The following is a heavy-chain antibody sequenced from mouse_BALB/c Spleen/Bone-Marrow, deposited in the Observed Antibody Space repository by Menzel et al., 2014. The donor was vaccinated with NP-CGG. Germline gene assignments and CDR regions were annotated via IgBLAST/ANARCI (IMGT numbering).Heavy chain of an antibody. CDR2: INPSTGYT. V-gene: IGHV1-7*01. J-gene: IGHJ4*01. Sequence: VKLMESGAELAKPGASVKMSCKASGYTFTSYWMHWVKQRPGQGLEWIGYINPSTGYTEYNQKFKDKATLTADKSSSTACMQLSSLTSEDSAVYYCARQITTVDYAMDYWGQGTSVTVSS. D-gene: IGHD1-1*01. CDR1: GYTFTSYW. CDR3: ARQITTVDYAMDY.